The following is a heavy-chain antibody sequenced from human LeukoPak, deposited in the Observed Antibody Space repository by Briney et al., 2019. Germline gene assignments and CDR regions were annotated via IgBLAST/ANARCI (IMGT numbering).Heavy chain of an antibody. CDR3: ARGGSLGY. D-gene: IGHD6-19*01. Sequence: GSLRLSCAASGFTFSSYEMNWVRQAPGKGLEWVSKISSSGSAIYYADSVKGRFTISRDNAKSTLYLRMNSLRAEDTAVYYCARGGSLGYWGQGTLVTVSS. CDR1: GFTFSSYE. V-gene: IGHV3-48*03. CDR2: ISSSGSAI. J-gene: IGHJ4*02.